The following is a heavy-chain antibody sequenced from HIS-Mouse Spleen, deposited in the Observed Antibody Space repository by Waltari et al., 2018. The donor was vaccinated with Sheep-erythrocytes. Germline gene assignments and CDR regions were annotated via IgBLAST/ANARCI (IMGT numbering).Heavy chain of an antibody. J-gene: IGHJ4*02. CDR2: IDYSGST. Sequence: QLQLQESGPGLVKPSETLSLTCTVSGGSISSSSYYWGWIRQPPGKGLEWIGSIDYSGSTFYHPSLKGRVTISVDTSKTQFSLKLSSVTAADTAVYYCARHKDTAMVHFDYWGQGTLVTVSS. CDR1: GGSISSSSYY. CDR3: ARHKDTAMVHFDY. V-gene: IGHV4-39*01. D-gene: IGHD5-18*01.